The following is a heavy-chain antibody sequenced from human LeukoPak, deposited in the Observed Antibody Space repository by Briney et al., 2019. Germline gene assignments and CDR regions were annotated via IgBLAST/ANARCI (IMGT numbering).Heavy chain of an antibody. V-gene: IGHV1-8*01. CDR1: GYTFTSYD. J-gene: IGHJ6*02. D-gene: IGHD2-2*01. Sequence: ASVKVSCKASGYTFTSYDINWVRQATGQGLEWMGWMNPNSGNTGYAQKFQGRVTMTRNTSISTAYMELSSLRSEDTAVYYCARANVGYCSSTSCFYYYYGMDVWGQGTTVTVSS. CDR3: ARANVGYCSSTSCFYYYYGMDV. CDR2: MNPNSGNT.